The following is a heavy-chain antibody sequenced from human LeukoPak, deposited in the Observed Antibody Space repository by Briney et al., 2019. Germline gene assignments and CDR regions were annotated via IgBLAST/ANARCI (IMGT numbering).Heavy chain of an antibody. D-gene: IGHD4-4*01. CDR3: ATNYMTTPNWFDP. CDR2: IYHSGST. V-gene: IGHV4-30-2*01. Sequence: PSETLSLTCAVSGGSISSGGYSWSWIRQPPGKGLEWIGYIYHSGSTYYNPSLKSRVTISVDTSKNQFSLKLSSVTAADTAVYYCATNYMTTPNWFDPWGQGTLATVSS. CDR1: GGSISSGGYS. J-gene: IGHJ5*02.